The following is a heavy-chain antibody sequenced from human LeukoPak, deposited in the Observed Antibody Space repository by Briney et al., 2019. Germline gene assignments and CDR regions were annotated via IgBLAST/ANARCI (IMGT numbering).Heavy chain of an antibody. CDR3: AKRGVVIRVILVGFHKEAYYFDS. CDR2: ISDSGGRT. D-gene: IGHD3-22*01. CDR1: GITLSNYG. Sequence: GGSLRISCAVSGITLSNYGMSWVRQAPGKGLEWVAGISDSGGRTNYADSVKGRFTISRDNPKNTLYLQMNSLRAEDTAVYFCAKRGVVIRVILVGFHKEAYYFDSWGQGALVTVSS. V-gene: IGHV3-23*01. J-gene: IGHJ4*02.